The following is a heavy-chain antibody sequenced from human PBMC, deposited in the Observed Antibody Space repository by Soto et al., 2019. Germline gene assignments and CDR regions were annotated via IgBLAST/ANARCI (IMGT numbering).Heavy chain of an antibody. D-gene: IGHD2-15*01. CDR1: GYTFTSYG. J-gene: IGHJ3*02. V-gene: IGHV1-18*01. CDR2: ISAYNGNT. Sequence: GASVKVSCKASGYTFTSYGISWVRQAPGQGLEWMGWISAYNGNTNYAQKFQGRVTITTDKSTSTAYMELSSLRSEDTAVYYCARAQGGNRGAAFDIWGQGTMVTVSS. CDR3: ARAQGGNRGAAFDI.